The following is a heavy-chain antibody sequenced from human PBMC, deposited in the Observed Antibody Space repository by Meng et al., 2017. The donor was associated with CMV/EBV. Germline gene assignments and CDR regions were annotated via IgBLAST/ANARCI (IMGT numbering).Heavy chain of an antibody. CDR1: GGTFSSYA. J-gene: IGHJ4*02. D-gene: IGHD6-6*01. CDR3: ARASVGSSSHPYFDY. Sequence: SVKVSCKASGGTFSSYAISWVRQAPGQGLEWMGGIIPIFGTANYAQKFQGRVTITTDESTNTAHMELSSLRSEDTAVYYCARASVGSSSHPYFDYWGQGTLVTVSS. CDR2: IIPIFGTA. V-gene: IGHV1-69*05.